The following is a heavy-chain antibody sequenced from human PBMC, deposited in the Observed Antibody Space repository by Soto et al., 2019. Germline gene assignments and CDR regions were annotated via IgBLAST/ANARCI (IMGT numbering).Heavy chain of an antibody. D-gene: IGHD3-22*01. CDR2: IVVGSGNT. V-gene: IGHV1-58*01. CDR3: AAESGYYYDSSGYLPRDAFDI. Sequence: SVKVSCKASGFTFTSSAVQWVRQARGQRLEWIGWIVVGSGNTNYAQKFQERVTITRDMSTSTAYMELSSLRSEDTAVYYCAAESGYYYDSSGYLPRDAFDIWGQGTMVTVSS. J-gene: IGHJ3*02. CDR1: GFTFTSSA.